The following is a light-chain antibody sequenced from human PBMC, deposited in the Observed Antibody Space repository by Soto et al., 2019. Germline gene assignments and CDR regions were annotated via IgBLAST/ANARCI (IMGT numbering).Light chain of an antibody. Sequence: DIQMTQSPSSLSASVGDRLTITCQASQDINNYLNWYQQKPGKAPKLLISDASILETGVPSRFSGSGSGTDFTFTISSLQPEDIATYYCQQYDDTPITFGQGTRQEIK. CDR2: DAS. J-gene: IGKJ5*01. CDR3: QQYDDTPIT. V-gene: IGKV1-33*01. CDR1: QDINNY.